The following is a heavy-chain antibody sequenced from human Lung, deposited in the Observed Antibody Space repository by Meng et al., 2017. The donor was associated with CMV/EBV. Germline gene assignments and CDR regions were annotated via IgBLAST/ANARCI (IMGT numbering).Heavy chain of an antibody. Sequence: SXXVSXXASCYSFTSYGISWLRQAPGQGLEWMGWSSAYNGNTNYAQKLQGRVTMTTNTSTSTAYMVLRSLRSDDKAVYYCASGIVIAVAGTGVDYWGQGTXVPVSS. CDR3: ASGIVIAVAGTGVDY. D-gene: IGHD6-19*01. CDR2: SSAYNGNT. J-gene: IGHJ4*02. CDR1: CYSFTSYG. V-gene: IGHV1-18*01.